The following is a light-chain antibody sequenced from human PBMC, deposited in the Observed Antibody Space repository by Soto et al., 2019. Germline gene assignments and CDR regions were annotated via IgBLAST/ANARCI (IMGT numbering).Light chain of an antibody. CDR2: GAT. V-gene: IGKV3-15*01. CDR1: QSVSIL. CDR3: QQYNDWPPT. J-gene: IGKJ1*01. Sequence: EIVMTQSPATLSVSPGERATLSCRASQSVSILLAWYQQKPGQAPKPLNHGATTRATSIPGKFRGSWVWTDFTLTISRLEPEDFAVYYCQQYNDWPPTFGQGTKVDIK.